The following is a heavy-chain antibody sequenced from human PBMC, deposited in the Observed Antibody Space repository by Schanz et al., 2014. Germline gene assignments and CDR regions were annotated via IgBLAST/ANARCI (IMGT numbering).Heavy chain of an antibody. Sequence: EVQLLESGGGLVRPGGSLRLSCAASGFTFSNYAMSWVGRAPGKGLEWVSGFIVDSGNTYYAGSVKGRFSISRDYSKNTLYLQMSSLRAEDTAIYYCAKLSSSGRLAGYFDYWGQGALVTVSS. CDR3: AKLSSSGRLAGYFDY. CDR2: FIVDSGNT. V-gene: IGHV3-23*01. CDR1: GFTFSNYA. J-gene: IGHJ4*02. D-gene: IGHD6-19*01.